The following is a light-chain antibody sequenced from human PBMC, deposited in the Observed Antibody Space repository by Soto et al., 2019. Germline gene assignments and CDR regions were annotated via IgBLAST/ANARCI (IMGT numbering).Light chain of an antibody. CDR1: QRIDTW. Sequence: DIQMTQSPSILSASVGDRVTITCRASQRIDTWLAWYQQKPGTAPKLLIYKATTLQSGVPSRFSGSGSGTEFTLAISSLEPKDFATYYCQQYETFSPWTFGQGTKVE. CDR2: KAT. V-gene: IGKV1-5*03. J-gene: IGKJ1*01. CDR3: QQYETFSPWT.